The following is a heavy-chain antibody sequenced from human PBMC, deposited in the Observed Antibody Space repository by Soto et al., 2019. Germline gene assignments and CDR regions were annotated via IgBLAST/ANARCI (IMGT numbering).Heavy chain of an antibody. J-gene: IGHJ4*02. Sequence: GGSLRLSCAASGFTFSSYAMSWVRQAPGKGLEWVSTISASGGTTDYADSVKGRFTISRDNSKNTLYLQVNIVRADDTAVYYCAKDIVIIQTDTYSPVFDYWGQGTLVTVSS. V-gene: IGHV3-23*01. CDR2: ISASGGTT. CDR3: AKDIVIIQTDTYSPVFDY. CDR1: GFTFSSYA. D-gene: IGHD3-16*02.